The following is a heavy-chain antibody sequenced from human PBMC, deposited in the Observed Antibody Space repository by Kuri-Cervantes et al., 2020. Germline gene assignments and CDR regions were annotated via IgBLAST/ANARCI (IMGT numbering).Heavy chain of an antibody. V-gene: IGHV3-7*04. Sequence: GGSLRLSCAASGFTFSSYWMSWVRQAPGKGLEWVANIKRDGSEKDYVDSVKGRFTISRDNAKNSLYLQMNSLRAEDTALYYCARVSWGSPFDYWGQGALVTVSS. D-gene: IGHD3-16*01. CDR1: GFTFSSYW. CDR2: IKRDGSEK. CDR3: ARVSWGSPFDY. J-gene: IGHJ4*02.